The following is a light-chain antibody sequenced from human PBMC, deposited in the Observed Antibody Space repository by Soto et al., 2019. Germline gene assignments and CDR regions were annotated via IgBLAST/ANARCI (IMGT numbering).Light chain of an antibody. CDR3: QQRRNSPPGGT. J-gene: IGKJ1*01. Sequence: SVLRHCRATLSLPQGERATLSCRASQSVSSYLAWYQQKPGQAPRLLIYDASNRATGIPARFSGSGSGTDFTLTISSLEPEDFAVYYCQQRRNSPPGGTFGQGTKVDIK. CDR1: QSVSSY. V-gene: IGKV3-11*01. CDR2: DAS.